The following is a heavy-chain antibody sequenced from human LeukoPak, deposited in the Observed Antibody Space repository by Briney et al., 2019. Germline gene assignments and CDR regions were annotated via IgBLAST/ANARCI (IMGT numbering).Heavy chain of an antibody. CDR3: AGESSKTGGSYRSKPFDY. Sequence: KPGGSLRLSCAASGFTFSSYSMNWVRQAPGKGLEWVSSISSSSSYIYYADSVKGRFTISRDNAKNSLYLQMNSLRAEDTAVYYCAGESSKTGGSYRSKPFDYWGQGTLVTVSS. CDR2: ISSSSSYI. J-gene: IGHJ4*02. CDR1: GFTFSSYS. D-gene: IGHD3-16*02. V-gene: IGHV3-21*01.